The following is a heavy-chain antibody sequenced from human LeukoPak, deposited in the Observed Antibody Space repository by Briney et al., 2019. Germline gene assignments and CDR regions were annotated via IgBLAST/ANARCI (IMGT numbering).Heavy chain of an antibody. CDR3: AITIFGNYYYYYMDV. V-gene: IGHV1-69*13. D-gene: IGHD3-3*01. Sequence: ASVKVSCKASGGTFSSYAISWVRQAPGQGLEWMGGIIPIFGTANYAQKFQGRVTITADESTSTAYMELSSLRSEDTAVYYCAITIFGNYYYYYMDVWGKGTTVTVSS. J-gene: IGHJ6*03. CDR2: IIPIFGTA. CDR1: GGTFSSYA.